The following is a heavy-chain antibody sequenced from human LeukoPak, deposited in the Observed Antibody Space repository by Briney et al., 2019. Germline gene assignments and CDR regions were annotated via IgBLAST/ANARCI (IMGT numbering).Heavy chain of an antibody. CDR2: VYYGRSP. CDR3: REQWLVQDY. V-gene: IGHV4-39*07. D-gene: IGHD6-19*01. J-gene: IGHJ4*02. Sequence: PSETLSLTCTVSGDSISRSTYYWAWIRQPPGTGLEWIGSVYYGRSPYFNPSLESRVTISVDTSKNQFSLKLSSVTAADTAVYYCREQWLVQDYWGQGTLVTVSS. CDR1: GDSISRSTYY.